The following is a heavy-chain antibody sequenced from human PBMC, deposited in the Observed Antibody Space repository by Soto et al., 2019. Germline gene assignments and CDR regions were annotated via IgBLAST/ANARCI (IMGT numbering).Heavy chain of an antibody. CDR3: TSDRSGWKYYYYYGMDV. Sequence: GSLRLSCAASGFTFSCSAMHWVRQASGKGLEWAGRIRSKANSYATAYAASVKGRFTISRDDSKNTAYLQMNSLKTEDTAVYYCTSDRSGWKYYYYYGMDVWGQGTTVTVSS. D-gene: IGHD3-22*01. V-gene: IGHV3-73*01. CDR2: IRSKANSYAT. CDR1: GFTFSCSA. J-gene: IGHJ6*02.